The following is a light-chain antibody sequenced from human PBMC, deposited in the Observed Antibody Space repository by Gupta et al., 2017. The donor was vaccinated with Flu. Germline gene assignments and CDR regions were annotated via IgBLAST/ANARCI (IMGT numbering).Light chain of an antibody. J-gene: IGKJ2*02. Sequence: DIVLTQSPDTLSFSPGERATLPCRASKSIDHNLAWYQQKPGQSPRLLIYGVSNRATGIPARFSGSGSGTDFTLTLNSLEPEDFAVYFCQQRDNWPPPGTFGQGTKLEI. V-gene: IGKV3-11*01. CDR1: KSIDHN. CDR3: QQRDNWPPPGT. CDR2: GVS.